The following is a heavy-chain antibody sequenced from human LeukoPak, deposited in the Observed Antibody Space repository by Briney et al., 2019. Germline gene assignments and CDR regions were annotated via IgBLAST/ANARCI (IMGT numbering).Heavy chain of an antibody. V-gene: IGHV1-18*01. Sequence: ASVKVSCKASGYTFISYGVSWVRQAPGQGLEWMGWIDTYGGNTNYAQNLQGRVTVTTDTSTTTVYMELRSLRSDDTAVYYCARPNTDAAGYYFDYWGREPWSPSPQ. CDR2: IDTYGGNT. CDR3: ARPNTDAAGYYFDY. J-gene: IGHJ4*02. D-gene: IGHD6-13*01. CDR1: GYTFISYG.